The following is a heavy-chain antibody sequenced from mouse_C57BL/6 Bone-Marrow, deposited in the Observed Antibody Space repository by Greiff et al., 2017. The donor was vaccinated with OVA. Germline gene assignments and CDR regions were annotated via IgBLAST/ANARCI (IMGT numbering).Heavy chain of an antibody. V-gene: IGHV10-1*01. CDR2: IRSKSNNYAT. Sequence: DVMLVESGGGLVQPKGSLKLSCAASGFSFNTYAMNWVRQAPGKGLEWVARIRSKSNNYATYYADSVKDRFTISRDDSESMLYLQMNNLKTEDTAMYYCVRHGVAYWGQGTLVTVSA. CDR3: VRHGVAY. J-gene: IGHJ3*01. CDR1: GFSFNTYA.